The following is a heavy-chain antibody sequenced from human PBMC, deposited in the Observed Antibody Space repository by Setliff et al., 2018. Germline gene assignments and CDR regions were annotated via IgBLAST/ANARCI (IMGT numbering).Heavy chain of an antibody. CDR2: IYSGGST. CDR1: GFTVSSNY. CDR3: ARDSGVGATPDDAFDI. D-gene: IGHD1-26*01. V-gene: IGHV3-66*01. J-gene: IGHJ3*02. Sequence: PGGSLRLSCAASGFTVSSNYMSWVRQAPGKGLEWVSVIYSGGSTYYADSVKGRFTISRDNSKNTLYLQMNSLRAEDTAVYYCARDSGVGATPDDAFDIWGQGTMVTVSS.